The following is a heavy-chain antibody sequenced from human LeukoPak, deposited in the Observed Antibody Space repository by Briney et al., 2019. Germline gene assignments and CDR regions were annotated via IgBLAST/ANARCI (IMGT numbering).Heavy chain of an antibody. CDR2: IYSGGGT. Sequence: GGSLRLSCAASGFTVSSSYMNWVRQAPGKGLEWVSLIYSGGGTYYADSVKGRFTISRDNSKNTLYLQMNSLGAEDMAVYYCARNYYDSSAYYYFDYWGQGTLVTVSS. CDR3: ARNYYDSSAYYYFDY. V-gene: IGHV3-66*01. D-gene: IGHD3-22*01. J-gene: IGHJ4*02. CDR1: GFTVSSSY.